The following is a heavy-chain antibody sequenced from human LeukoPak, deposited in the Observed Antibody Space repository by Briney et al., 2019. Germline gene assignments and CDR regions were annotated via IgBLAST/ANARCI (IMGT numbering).Heavy chain of an antibody. CDR1: GGSISSYY. CDR3: AREISSTYFDY. CDR2: IYYSGST. Sequence: SETLSLTCTVSGGSISSYYWSWIRQPPGKGLEWIGYIYYSGSTNYNPSLKSRVTISVDTSKNQFSLKLSSVTAADTAVYYCAREISSTYFDYWGQGTLVTVSS. J-gene: IGHJ4*02. D-gene: IGHD3-16*01. V-gene: IGHV4-59*12.